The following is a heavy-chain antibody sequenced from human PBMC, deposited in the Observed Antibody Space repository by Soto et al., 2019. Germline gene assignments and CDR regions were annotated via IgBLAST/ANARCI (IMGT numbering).Heavy chain of an antibody. J-gene: IGHJ4*02. V-gene: IGHV3-23*01. CDR3: ATHSWDH. CDR2: ISGSGGDI. Sequence: EVQLSESGGGLVKPGGSLRLPCAASGLTFSRADLSWVRQAPGKGLEWVSAISGSGGDIHYADSVKGRFTVSRDNPKNTLFLQMSSLRVEDTAIYYCATHSWDHWGQGTLVTVSS. CDR1: GLTFSRAD.